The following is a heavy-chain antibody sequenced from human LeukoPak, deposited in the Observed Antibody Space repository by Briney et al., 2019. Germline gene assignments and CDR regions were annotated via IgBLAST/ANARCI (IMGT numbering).Heavy chain of an antibody. CDR1: GGSIYSTNYY. CDR2: IYYTGST. Sequence: SETLSLTCSVSGGSIYSTNYYWGWIRQPPGKGLEWIGSIYYTGSTYYNPSLKSRVTISVDTSENQFSLKLSSVTAADTAVYYRAGTLAYCGGDCYFDYWGQGTLVTVSS. J-gene: IGHJ4*02. D-gene: IGHD2-21*02. CDR3: AGTLAYCGGDCYFDY. V-gene: IGHV4-39*07.